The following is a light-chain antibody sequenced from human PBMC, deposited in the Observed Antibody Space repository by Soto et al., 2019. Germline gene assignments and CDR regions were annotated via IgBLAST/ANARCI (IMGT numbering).Light chain of an antibody. J-gene: IGLJ3*02. CDR1: SSNIGNNY. V-gene: IGLV1-51*01. CDR3: GTWDSSLSAWV. Sequence: QSVLTQPPSVSAAPGQKVTISCSGSSSNIGNNYVSWYQHLPRTAPKLLIYDNINRPSGIPDRFSGSKSGTSATLGITGLQTGDEADYYCGTWDSSLSAWVFGGGTKLTVL. CDR2: DNI.